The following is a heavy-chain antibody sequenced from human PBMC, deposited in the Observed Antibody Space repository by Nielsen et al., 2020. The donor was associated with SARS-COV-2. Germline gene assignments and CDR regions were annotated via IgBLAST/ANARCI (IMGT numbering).Heavy chain of an antibody. D-gene: IGHD6-25*01. J-gene: IGHJ2*01. CDR3: ARDQDGGAATSNWYFDL. V-gene: IGHV3-21*01. CDR2: ITISGAYM. CDR1: GFRFTTYS. Sequence: GESLKISCAASGFRFTTYSMNWVRQAPGKGLEVVASITISGAYMYYADSVRGRFTVSRDNAENSLYLQMNSLRDEDTAVYYCARDQDGGAATSNWYFDLWGRGTLVIVSS.